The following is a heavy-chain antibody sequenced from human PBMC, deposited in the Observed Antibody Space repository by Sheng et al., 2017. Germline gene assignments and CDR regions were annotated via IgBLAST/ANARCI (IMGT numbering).Heavy chain of an antibody. V-gene: IGHV3-23*04. Sequence: EVQLVESGGDLVHPGGTLRLSCAASGFTFSDYGMYWVRQAPGKGLEWVSGITGGGATTYYADSVKGRFTISRDNSKNTLYLQMNSLRAEDTAVYYCAKRGIAISWFDPWGQGTLVTVSS. D-gene: IGHD2-21*01. J-gene: IGHJ5*02. CDR1: GFTFSDYG. CDR2: ITGGGATT. CDR3: AKRGIAISWFDP.